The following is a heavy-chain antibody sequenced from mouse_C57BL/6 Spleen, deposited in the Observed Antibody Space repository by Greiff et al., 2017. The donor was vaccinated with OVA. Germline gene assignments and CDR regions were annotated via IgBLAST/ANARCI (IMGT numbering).Heavy chain of an antibody. V-gene: IGHV14-2*01. J-gene: IGHJ3*01. Sequence: EVQLQQSGAELVKPGASVKLSCTASGFNIKDYYMHWVKQRTEQGLAWIGRIDPEDGENKYAPKFQGKATITADTSSNTAYLQLSSRTSEDTDVYYCARSPGTNSAYWGQGTLVTVSA. CDR2: IDPEDGEN. D-gene: IGHD4-1*01. CDR3: ARSPGTNSAY. CDR1: GFNIKDYY.